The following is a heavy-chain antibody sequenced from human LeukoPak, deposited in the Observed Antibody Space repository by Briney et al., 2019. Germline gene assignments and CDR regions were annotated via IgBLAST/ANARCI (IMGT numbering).Heavy chain of an antibody. CDR1: GYTFTSYD. Sequence: ASVKVSCKASGYTFTSYDINWVRQATGQGLEWMGWMNPNSGNTGYAQKFQGRVTMTRNTSISTAYMELSSLRSEDTAVYYCARGSSITIFGVVTNYGMDVWGQGTTVTVSS. J-gene: IGHJ6*02. CDR3: ARGSSITIFGVVTNYGMDV. V-gene: IGHV1-8*01. D-gene: IGHD3-3*01. CDR2: MNPNSGNT.